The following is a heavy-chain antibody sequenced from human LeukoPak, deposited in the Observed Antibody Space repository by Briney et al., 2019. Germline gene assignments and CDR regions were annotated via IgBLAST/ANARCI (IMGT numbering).Heavy chain of an antibody. J-gene: IGHJ4*02. CDR3: ARDVVIVGQLDY. V-gene: IGHV3-7*01. CDR1: GFTFSDAW. Sequence: PGESLRLSCVASGFTFSDAWMDWVRQAPGKGLEWVANIKQDGSEKYYVDSVKGRFTISRDNAKNSLYLQMNSLRAEDTAVYYCARDVVIVGQLDYWGQGTLVTVSS. D-gene: IGHD1-26*01. CDR2: IKQDGSEK.